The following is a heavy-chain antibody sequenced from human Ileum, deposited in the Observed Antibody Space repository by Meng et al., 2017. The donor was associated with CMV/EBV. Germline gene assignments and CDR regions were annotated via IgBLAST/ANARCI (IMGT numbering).Heavy chain of an antibody. J-gene: IGHJ4*02. CDR1: GFTLSSSA. V-gene: IGHV3-23*03. Sequence: RSCAASGFTLSSSAMNWVRQAPGKGLEWVSVIYSGGRTYYGDSAKGRFTISRDNSKNTLYLQMNSLRAEDTAVYYCAKEGSGWNFDYWGQGTLVTVSS. CDR3: AKEGSGWNFDY. D-gene: IGHD6-19*01. CDR2: IYSGGRT.